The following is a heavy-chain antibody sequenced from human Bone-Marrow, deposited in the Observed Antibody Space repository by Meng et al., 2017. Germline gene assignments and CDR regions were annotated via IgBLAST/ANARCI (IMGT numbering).Heavy chain of an antibody. Sequence: SETLSLTCTVSGGSISSSSYYWGWIRQPPGKGLEWIGSIYYSGSTYYNPSLKSRVTISVDTSKNQLSLKLSSVTAADTAVYYCARDFVGYYGSGSYYNLGFDPWGQGTLVTVSS. J-gene: IGHJ5*02. V-gene: IGHV4-39*07. D-gene: IGHD3-10*01. CDR3: ARDFVGYYGSGSYYNLGFDP. CDR2: IYYSGST. CDR1: GGSISSSSYY.